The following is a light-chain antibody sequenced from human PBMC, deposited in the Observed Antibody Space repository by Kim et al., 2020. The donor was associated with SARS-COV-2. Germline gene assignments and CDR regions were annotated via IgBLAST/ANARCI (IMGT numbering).Light chain of an antibody. V-gene: IGKV1-17*03. J-gene: IGKJ1*01. CDR1: QGISNY. Sequence: ESVGDRVTSTCRASQGISNYLVWFQLKPGKVPKRLIYTASSLHSGVPSRFSGSGSGTEFTLTISRLQPEDFATYYCLQHYHYPWTFGQGTKVDIK. CDR3: LQHYHYPWT. CDR2: TAS.